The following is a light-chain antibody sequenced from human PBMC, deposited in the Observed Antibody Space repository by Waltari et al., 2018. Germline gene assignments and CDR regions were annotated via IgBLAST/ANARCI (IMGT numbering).Light chain of an antibody. Sequence: DIQMTQSPSSLSASVGDTVTITCRASQSISSWLDWYQQKPGKAPKLLIYKASSLQSGVPSRFSGSGSGTEFTLIISSLQPEDFATFYCLQYSSSPYSFGQGTKVEIK. CDR1: QSISSW. CDR3: LQYSSSPYS. V-gene: IGKV1-12*01. CDR2: KAS. J-gene: IGKJ2*03.